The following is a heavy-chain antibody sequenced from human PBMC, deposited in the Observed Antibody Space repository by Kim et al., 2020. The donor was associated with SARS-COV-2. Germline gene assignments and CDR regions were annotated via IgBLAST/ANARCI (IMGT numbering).Heavy chain of an antibody. D-gene: IGHD6-19*01. CDR1: GFTFSSYS. CDR2: ISSSSSYI. V-gene: IGHV3-21*01. J-gene: IGHJ4*02. CDR3: ARVTQWLVDYFDY. Sequence: GGSLRLSCAASGFTFSSYSMNWVRQAPGKGLEWVSSISSSSSYIYYADSVKGRFTISRDNAKNSLYLQMNSLRAEDTAVYYCARVTQWLVDYFDYWGQGTLVTVSS.